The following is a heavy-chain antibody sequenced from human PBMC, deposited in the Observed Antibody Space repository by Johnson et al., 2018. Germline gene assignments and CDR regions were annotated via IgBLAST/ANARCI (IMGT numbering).Heavy chain of an antibody. D-gene: IGHD4-11*01. V-gene: IGHV1-3*01. CDR3: ARGGTVTGSLDY. CDR2: LNVGYGNA. Sequence: QVQLVESGAEVKKPGASVKLSCRASGYTFTTYAMHWVRQAPGQRLEWMAWLNVGYGNAKYSQKLQGRVTITRDTSASQSYMELSSLRSEDTAVYYCARGGTVTGSLDYWGQGTLVTVSS. J-gene: IGHJ4*02. CDR1: GYTFTTYA.